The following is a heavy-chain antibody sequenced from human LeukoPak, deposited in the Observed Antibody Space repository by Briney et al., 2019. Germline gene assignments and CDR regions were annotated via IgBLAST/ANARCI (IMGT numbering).Heavy chain of an antibody. CDR2: IYYSGST. J-gene: IGHJ6*02. CDR1: GGSISTYY. D-gene: IGHD2-2*01. V-gene: IGHV4-59*12. Sequence: KPSETLSLTCTVSGGSISTYYWSWIRQPPGKGLEWIGYIYYSGSTNNNPSLKSRVTISVDTSKNQFSLKLSSVTAADTAVYYCARAHRATSPYSYYYYGMDVWGQGTTVTVSS. CDR3: ARAHRATSPYSYYYYGMDV.